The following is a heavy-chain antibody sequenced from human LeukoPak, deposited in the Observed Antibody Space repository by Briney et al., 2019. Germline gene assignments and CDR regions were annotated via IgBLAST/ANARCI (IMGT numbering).Heavy chain of an antibody. CDR1: GGSISSSSYY. D-gene: IGHD3-10*01. J-gene: IGHJ2*01. V-gene: IGHV4-39*07. CDR2: IYYSGST. Sequence: SETLSLTCTVSGGSISSSSYYWGWIRQPPGKGLEWIGSIYYSGSTYYNPSLKSRVTISVDTSKNQFSLKLSSVTAADTAVYYCARDRAPPTSWYFDLWGRGTLVTVSS. CDR3: ARDRAPPTSWYFDL.